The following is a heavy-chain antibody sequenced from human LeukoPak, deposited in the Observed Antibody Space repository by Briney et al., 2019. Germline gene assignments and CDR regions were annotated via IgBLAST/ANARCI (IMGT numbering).Heavy chain of an antibody. J-gene: IGHJ4*02. Sequence: PGGSLRLSCATSGFPFSSYWMLWVRQAPGKGLVWVSRINGDGTVTTYADSVEGRFTISRANTKNILYLQMNNLRAEDTATYYCSRSQFDYWGQGVLVTVSS. CDR2: INGDGTVT. CDR3: SRSQFDY. V-gene: IGHV3-74*03. CDR1: GFPFSSYW.